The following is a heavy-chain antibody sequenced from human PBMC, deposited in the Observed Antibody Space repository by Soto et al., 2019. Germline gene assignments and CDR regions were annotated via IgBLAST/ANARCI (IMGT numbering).Heavy chain of an antibody. Sequence: RLPREAGGVTISSYGGNLVSQAPEKRLDWVSSISSSSSYIYYADSVKGRFTISRDNAKNSLYLQMNSLRAEDTAVYYCARSPPSFLWFGELSAIDYWGQGTLVTVSS. J-gene: IGHJ4*02. V-gene: IGHV3-21*01. D-gene: IGHD3-10*01. CDR2: ISSSSSYI. CDR1: GVTISSYG. CDR3: ARSPPSFLWFGELSAIDY.